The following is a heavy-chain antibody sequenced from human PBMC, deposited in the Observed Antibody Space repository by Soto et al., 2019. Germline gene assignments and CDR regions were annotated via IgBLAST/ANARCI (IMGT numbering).Heavy chain of an antibody. V-gene: IGHV2-26*01. CDR2: IFSNDEK. CDR3: AHRPYGYKYYFDY. J-gene: IGHJ4*02. D-gene: IGHD5-12*01. CDR1: GFSLSNARMG. Sequence: SGPTLVNPTQTLTLTCTVSGFSLSNARMGVSWIRQPPGKALEWLAHIFSNDEKSYSTSLKSRLTISKDTSKSQVVLTMTNMDPVDTATYYCAHRPYGYKYYFDYWGQGTLVTVSS.